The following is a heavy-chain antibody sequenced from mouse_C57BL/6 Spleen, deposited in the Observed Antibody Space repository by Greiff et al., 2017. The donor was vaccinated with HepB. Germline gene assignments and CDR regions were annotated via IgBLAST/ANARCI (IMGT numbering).Heavy chain of an antibody. J-gene: IGHJ3*01. D-gene: IGHD3-2*02. V-gene: IGHV1-26*01. CDR2: INPNNGGT. Sequence: EVQLQQSGPELVKPGASVKISCKASGYTFTDYYMNWVKQSHGKSLEWIGDINPNNGGTSYNQKFKGKATLTVDKSSSTAYMELRSLTSEDSAVYYCARLSSGYGFAYWGQGTLVTVSA. CDR1: GYTFTDYY. CDR3: ARLSSGYGFAY.